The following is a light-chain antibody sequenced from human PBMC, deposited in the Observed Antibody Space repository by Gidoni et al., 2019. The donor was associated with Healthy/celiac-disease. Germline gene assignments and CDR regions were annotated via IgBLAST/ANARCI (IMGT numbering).Light chain of an antibody. J-gene: IGKJ4*01. Sequence: EIVLTQSPATLSLSPGERATLSCGASQSVSSSYLAWYQQKPGLAPRLLIYDASSRATGIPDRFSGSGSGTDFTLTISRLEPEDFAVYYCQKYGSSRTFGGGTKVEIK. CDR2: DAS. V-gene: IGKV3D-20*01. CDR1: QSVSSSY. CDR3: QKYGSSRT.